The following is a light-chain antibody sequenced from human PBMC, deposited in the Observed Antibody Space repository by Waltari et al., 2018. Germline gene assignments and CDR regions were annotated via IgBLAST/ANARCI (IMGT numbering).Light chain of an antibody. CDR3: QQYDTYPLT. V-gene: IGKV1-5*03. J-gene: IGKJ4*01. CDR2: KAS. CDR1: QTITF. Sequence: DIQVTQSPSTLSASVGDRVTITCRASQTITFLAWHQQKPGKAPNLLIYKASTLESGVPSRFSGSGSGTEFTLTISSLQPDDFATYYCQQYDTYPLTFGGGTKVEIK.